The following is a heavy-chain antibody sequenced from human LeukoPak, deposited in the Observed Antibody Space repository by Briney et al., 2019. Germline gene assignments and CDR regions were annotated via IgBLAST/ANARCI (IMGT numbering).Heavy chain of an antibody. CDR2: ISGSGGST. V-gene: IGHV3-23*01. Sequence: GGSLRLSCAASGFTFNSYAMSWVCQAPGKGLERVSAISGSGGSTYYADSVKGRFTISRDISKNTLYLQMNSLRAEDTAVYYCAKDRDTTAYPRWDYWGRGTLVTVSS. J-gene: IGHJ4*02. D-gene: IGHD2/OR15-2a*01. CDR3: AKDRDTTAYPRWDY. CDR1: GFTFNSYA.